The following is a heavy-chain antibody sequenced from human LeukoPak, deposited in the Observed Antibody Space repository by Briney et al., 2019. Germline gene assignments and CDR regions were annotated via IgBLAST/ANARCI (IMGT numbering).Heavy chain of an antibody. CDR1: GYSISSDYY. J-gene: IGHJ2*01. CDR2: VSHSGST. Sequence: SETLSLTCTVSGYSISSDYYWGWIRQPPGKGLEWIASVSHSGSTYYNPSLKSRVTISVDTSKNQFSLKVTSVTAADTAVYYCAREDYDDSGAWYFDLWGRGTLVIVSS. D-gene: IGHD3-3*01. CDR3: AREDYDDSGAWYFDL. V-gene: IGHV4-38-2*02.